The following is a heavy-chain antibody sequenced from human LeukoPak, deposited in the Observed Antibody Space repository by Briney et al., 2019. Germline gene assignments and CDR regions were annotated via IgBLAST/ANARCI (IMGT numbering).Heavy chain of an antibody. CDR2: ISAGGDTT. V-gene: IGHV3-48*03. Sequence: GGSLRLSCAASDFAFNIYDMNWVRQAPGKGLEWVAYISAGGDTTFYANSAKGRFTISRDNAQQSLSLQMYSLRDEDTAVYYCARDYLVGGTRGQFRRYDGMDVWGQGTTVTVAS. CDR1: DFAFNIYD. CDR3: ARDYLVGGTRGQFRRYDGMDV. J-gene: IGHJ6*02. D-gene: IGHD2-15*01.